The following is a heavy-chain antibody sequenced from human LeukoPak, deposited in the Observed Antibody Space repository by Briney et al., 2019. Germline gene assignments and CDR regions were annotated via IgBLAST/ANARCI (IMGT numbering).Heavy chain of an antibody. Sequence: SGGSLRLSCAASGFTFSSYWMHWVRQAPGKGLVWVSRINSDGSITTYPESVKGRFTISRDNAKNTLYLQMNSLRSDDTAVYYCARDGHCSYLYYYGMDVWGQGTTVTVSS. D-gene: IGHD2-21*02. J-gene: IGHJ6*02. CDR3: ARDGHCSYLYYYGMDV. V-gene: IGHV3-74*01. CDR1: GFTFSSYW. CDR2: INSDGSIT.